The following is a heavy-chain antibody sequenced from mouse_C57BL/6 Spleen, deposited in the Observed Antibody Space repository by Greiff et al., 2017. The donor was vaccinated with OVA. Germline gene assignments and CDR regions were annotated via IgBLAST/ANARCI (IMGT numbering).Heavy chain of an antibody. CDR2: IYPGSGNT. J-gene: IGHJ3*01. CDR1: GYTFTDYY. V-gene: IGHV1-76*01. CDR3: ARDGSIAWFAY. D-gene: IGHD1-1*01. Sequence: VKLVESGAELVRPGASVKLSCKASGYTFTDYYINWVKQRPGQGLEWIARIYPGSGNTYYNEKFKGKATLTAEKSSSTAYMQLSSLTSEDSAVYFCARDGSIAWFAYWGQGTLVTVSA.